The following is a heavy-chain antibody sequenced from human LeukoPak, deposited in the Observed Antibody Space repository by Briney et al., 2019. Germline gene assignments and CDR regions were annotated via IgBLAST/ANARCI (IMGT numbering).Heavy chain of an antibody. V-gene: IGHV3-9*01. CDR2: ISWNGDII. CDR1: GFTFEDHA. Sequence: GGSLRLSCVASGFTFEDHAMHWVRQGPGTGLEWVLGISWNGDIIGYADSVKGRFTVSRDNAKNSVYLQMNKLRTEDTALYYCAKASEERYSGYDDYLHYWGQGTLVTVSS. J-gene: IGHJ4*02. D-gene: IGHD5-12*01. CDR3: AKASEERYSGYDDYLHY.